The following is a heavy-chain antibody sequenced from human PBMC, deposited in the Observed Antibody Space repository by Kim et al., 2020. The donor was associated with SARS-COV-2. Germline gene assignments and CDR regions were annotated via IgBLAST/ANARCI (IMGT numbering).Heavy chain of an antibody. D-gene: IGHD6-19*01. CDR3: ATRQGSGWEWGDY. Sequence: GESLKISYKGSGYPFSNYKINWVRQIPGKGLEWMGTIDPTGSYANYNPSFQGHVTISVDRSINTAYVHWNSLKASDTAMYYCATRQGSGWEWGDYWGQGTLVTVSS. CDR2: IDPTGSYA. V-gene: IGHV5-10-1*01. CDR1: GYPFSNYK. J-gene: IGHJ4*02.